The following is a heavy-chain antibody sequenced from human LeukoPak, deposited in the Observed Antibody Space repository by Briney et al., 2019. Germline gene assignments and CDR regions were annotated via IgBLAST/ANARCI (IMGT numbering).Heavy chain of an antibody. V-gene: IGHV3-74*01. CDR2: INSDGSST. D-gene: IGHD3-10*01. CDR1: GFTFSSYW. J-gene: IGHJ4*02. Sequence: GGSLRLSCAASGFTFSSYWMHWVRQAPGKGLVWVSRINSDGSSTSYADSVKGRFTISRDNSKNTLYLQMNSLRAEDTAVYYCAKDGGIYYYGSGSYEIDYWGQGTLVTVSS. CDR3: AKDGGIYYYGSGSYEIDY.